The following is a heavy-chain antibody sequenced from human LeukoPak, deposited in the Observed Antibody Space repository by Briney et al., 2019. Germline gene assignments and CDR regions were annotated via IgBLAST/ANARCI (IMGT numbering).Heavy chain of an antibody. J-gene: IGHJ4*02. D-gene: IGHD3-10*01. CDR3: ARKPVLLWFGEPFDY. CDR1: GFTFSSYA. CDR2: ISGSGGST. V-gene: IGHV3-23*01. Sequence: PGGSLRLSCAASGFTFSSYAMSWVRQAPGKGLEWVSAISGSGGSTYYADSVKGRFTISRDNSKNTLYLQMNSLRAEDTAVYYCARKPVLLWFGEPFDYWGQGTLVTVSS.